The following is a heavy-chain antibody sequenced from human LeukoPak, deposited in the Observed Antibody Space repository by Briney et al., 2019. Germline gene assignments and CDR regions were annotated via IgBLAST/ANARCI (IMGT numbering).Heavy chain of an antibody. CDR3: ARVKEDKLSYYDISVYYYGMDV. Sequence: AASVKVSCKASGYTFPTYYMHWVRQAPGQGLEWMGMINPTDGSTRYAQKFQGRVTMTRDTSTSTVYMELSSLRSEDTAVYYCARVKEDKLSYYDISVYYYGMDVWGQGTTVTVSS. CDR2: INPTDGST. D-gene: IGHD3-9*01. CDR1: GYTFPTYY. J-gene: IGHJ6*02. V-gene: IGHV1-46*01.